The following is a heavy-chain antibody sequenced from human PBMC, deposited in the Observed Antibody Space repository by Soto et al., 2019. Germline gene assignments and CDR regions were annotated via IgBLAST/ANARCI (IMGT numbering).Heavy chain of an antibody. Sequence: PAGSLRLSCAASGFTFTTYSVNWVCQAPGKGLEWVSYISSGSSAMYYADSVKGRFTISRDNARNSLYLQMNSLRDEDTAVYYCARDRVVGATGLDAFDIWGQGTMVTV. CDR2: ISSGSSAM. V-gene: IGHV3-48*02. CDR3: ARDRVVGATGLDAFDI. D-gene: IGHD1-26*01. J-gene: IGHJ3*02. CDR1: GFTFTTYS.